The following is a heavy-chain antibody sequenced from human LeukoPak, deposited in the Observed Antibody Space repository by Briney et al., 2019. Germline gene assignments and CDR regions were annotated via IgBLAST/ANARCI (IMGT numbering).Heavy chain of an antibody. CDR2: ISAYNGNT. J-gene: IGHJ3*02. V-gene: IGHV1-18*01. D-gene: IGHD3-10*01. CDR1: GYTFTSYG. Sequence: ASVTVSCTASGYTFTSYGISWVRQAPGQGLEWMGWISAYNGNTNYAQKLQGRVTMTTDTSTSTPYMELRSLRSDDTAVYYCAREYGVRGVTPGAFDIWGQGTMVTVSS. CDR3: AREYGVRGVTPGAFDI.